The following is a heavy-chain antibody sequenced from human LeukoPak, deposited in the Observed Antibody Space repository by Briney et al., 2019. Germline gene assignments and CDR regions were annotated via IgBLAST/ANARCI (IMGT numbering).Heavy chain of an antibody. Sequence: GGSLRLSCAVSGFTLSSYGMHWVRQAPGKGLEWVAVILNDGSRKYYADSVKGRFTISRDNSKNTLYLQMNSLRAEDTALYYCARDTSPSIAAVGYDAFDIRGQGTMVTVSS. CDR3: ARDTSPSIAAVGYDAFDI. CDR1: GFTLSSYG. CDR2: ILNDGSRK. V-gene: IGHV3-30*03. D-gene: IGHD6-13*01. J-gene: IGHJ3*02.